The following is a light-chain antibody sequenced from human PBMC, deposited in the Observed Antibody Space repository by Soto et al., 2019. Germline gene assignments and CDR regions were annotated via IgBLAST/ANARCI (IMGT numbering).Light chain of an antibody. V-gene: IGKV3-15*01. Sequence: EILMTPSPATLSVSPGERDTLSCRASQSVATNLAWYQQKPGQAPKPLIYGASTRATGIPTRFSGSVSGTEFTLTIAGLQSEDFTVYYCQQYNNWPRTFGGGTKVEIK. CDR1: QSVATN. CDR2: GAS. J-gene: IGKJ4*01. CDR3: QQYNNWPRT.